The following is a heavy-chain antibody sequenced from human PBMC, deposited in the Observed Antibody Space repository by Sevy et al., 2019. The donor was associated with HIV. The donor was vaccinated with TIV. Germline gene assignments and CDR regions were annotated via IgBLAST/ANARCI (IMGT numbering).Heavy chain of an antibody. D-gene: IGHD3-3*01. V-gene: IGHV3-7*01. CDR1: GFTFSSYC. CDR3: ARERWDFWSGYWRDAFDI. J-gene: IGHJ3*02. CDR2: IKQDGSEK. Sequence: GGSLRLSCAASGFTFSSYCMSWVRQAPGKGLEWVANIKQDGSEKYYVDSVKGRFTISRDNAKNSLYLQMNSLRAEDTAVYYSARERWDFWSGYWRDAFDIWGQGTMVTVSS.